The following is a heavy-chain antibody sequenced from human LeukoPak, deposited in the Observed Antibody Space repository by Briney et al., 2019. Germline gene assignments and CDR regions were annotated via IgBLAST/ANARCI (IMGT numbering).Heavy chain of an antibody. CDR1: GYTFTSYG. J-gene: IGHJ6*02. Sequence: ASVKVSCKASGYTFTSYGISWVRQAPGQGLEWMGWISAYNGNTNYAQKLQGRVTMTTDTSTSTAYMELRSLRSDDTAVYYCARDSYGWYGSHDQYYYYYYGMDVWGQGTTVTVSS. V-gene: IGHV1-18*01. CDR2: ISAYNGNT. D-gene: IGHD6-19*01. CDR3: ARDSYGWYGSHDQYYYYYYGMDV.